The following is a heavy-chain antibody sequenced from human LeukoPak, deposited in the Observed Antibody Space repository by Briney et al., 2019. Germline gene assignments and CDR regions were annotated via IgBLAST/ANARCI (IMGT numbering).Heavy chain of an antibody. CDR2: IFYSGST. CDR1: GGSISSHY. Sequence: PSETLSLTCTVSGGSISSHYWSWIRQPPGKGLEWIAYIFYSGSTNYNPSLRNRVTISVDTSKNQFSLKLSSVTAADTAVYYCARVGYSSGWSNFDLWGRGTLVTVSS. J-gene: IGHJ2*01. CDR3: ARVGYSSGWSNFDL. D-gene: IGHD6-19*01. V-gene: IGHV4-59*11.